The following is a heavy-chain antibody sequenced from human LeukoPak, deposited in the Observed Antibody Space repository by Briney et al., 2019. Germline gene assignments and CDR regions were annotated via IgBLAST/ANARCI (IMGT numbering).Heavy chain of an antibody. J-gene: IGHJ3*02. Sequence: SVKVSCKASGGTFSSYAISWVRQAPGQGLEWMGGIIPIFGTANYAQKFQGRVTTTTDESTSTAYMELSSLRSEDTAVYYCARSGPDYGGNLGNAFDIWGQGTMVTVSS. V-gene: IGHV1-69*05. CDR3: ARSGPDYGGNLGNAFDI. D-gene: IGHD4-23*01. CDR1: GGTFSSYA. CDR2: IIPIFGTA.